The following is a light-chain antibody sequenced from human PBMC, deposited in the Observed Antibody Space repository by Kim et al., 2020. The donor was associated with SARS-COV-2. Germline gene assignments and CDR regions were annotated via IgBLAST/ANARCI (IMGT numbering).Light chain of an antibody. Sequence: SSELTQDPAVSVALGQTVRITCQGDSLRSYYASWYQQKPGQAPVLVIYGKNNRPSGIPDRFSGSSSGNTASLTIPGAQAEDEAYFYFNSLDSSAHRLFGG. CDR2: GKN. CDR3: NSLDSSAHRL. CDR1: SLRSYY. V-gene: IGLV3-19*01. J-gene: IGLJ3*02.